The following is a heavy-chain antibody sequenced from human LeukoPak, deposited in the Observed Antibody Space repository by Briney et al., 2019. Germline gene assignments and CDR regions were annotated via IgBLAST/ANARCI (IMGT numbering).Heavy chain of an antibody. CDR3: ARVSMVYWFFDL. D-gene: IGHD2/OR15-2a*01. V-gene: IGHV3-53*01. CDR1: GFTVSSNY. CDR2: IYSGGST. Sequence: GGSLRLSCAASGFTVSSNYMSWVRQAPGKGLEWVSVIYSGGSTYYADSVKGRFTISRDNSKNTLSLQMNSLRAEDTAVYYCARVSMVYWFFDLGGRGTLVTVSA. J-gene: IGHJ2*01.